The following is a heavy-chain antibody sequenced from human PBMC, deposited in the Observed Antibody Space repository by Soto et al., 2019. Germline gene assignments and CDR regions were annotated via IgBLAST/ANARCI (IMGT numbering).Heavy chain of an antibody. CDR3: ATMTRARLDS. CDR2: INPILDST. V-gene: IGHV1-69*09. J-gene: IGHJ4*02. Sequence: QEQVVQSGPAMKEPGSSVKVSCRASGIMSSGYGFSWVRQAPGQGLEWVGRINPILDSTHYAQNLQGRVSITVDKSTDTAYLEVTSLRLEDTAIYFCATMTRARLDSWGRGTVVTVSS. CDR1: GIMSSGYG.